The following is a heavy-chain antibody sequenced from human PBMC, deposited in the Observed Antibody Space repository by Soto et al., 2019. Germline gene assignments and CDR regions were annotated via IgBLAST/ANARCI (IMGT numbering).Heavy chain of an antibody. CDR1: GFTFSTYS. V-gene: IGHV3-21*01. Sequence: GGSLRLSCAASGFTFSTYSMNWVRQAPGKGLEWISSISSGSSYIYYADSLKGRFTISRDNAKNSLYLQMNSLRVEDTAVYFCARGDLGSNFFDYWGQGTVVTVSS. D-gene: IGHD3-10*01. CDR2: ISSGSSYI. J-gene: IGHJ4*02. CDR3: ARGDLGSNFFDY.